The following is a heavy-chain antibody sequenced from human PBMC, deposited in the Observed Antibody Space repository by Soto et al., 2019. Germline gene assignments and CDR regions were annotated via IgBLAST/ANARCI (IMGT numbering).Heavy chain of an antibody. CDR2: INHSGST. CDR3: ARDKITGLFDY. V-gene: IGHV4-34*01. CDR1: GGSFSGYY. D-gene: IGHD2-8*02. Sequence: QVQLQQWGAGLLKHSETLSLTCAVYGGSFSGYYWTWIRQPPGTGLEWIGEINHSGSTNYNPSLKSRATISVDTSKNQFSLKLTSVTAADTAVYYCARDKITGLFDYWGQGTLVTVSS. J-gene: IGHJ4*02.